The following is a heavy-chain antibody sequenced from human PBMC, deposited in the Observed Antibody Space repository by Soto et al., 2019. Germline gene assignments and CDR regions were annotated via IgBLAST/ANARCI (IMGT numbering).Heavy chain of an antibody. CDR1: GDSITRSNFY. D-gene: IGHD3-22*01. J-gene: IGHJ5*02. CDR2: IFYSGST. V-gene: IGHV4-39*02. Sequence: SETLSLTCTVSGDSITRSNFYWGWIRQPPGKGLEWLGSIFYSGSTFYNPALKSRVTFSVDTSKNHFSLKLSSVTAADTAVYYCARHKTTMLTVVSAFDPWGQGTRVTV. CDR3: ARHKTTMLTVVSAFDP.